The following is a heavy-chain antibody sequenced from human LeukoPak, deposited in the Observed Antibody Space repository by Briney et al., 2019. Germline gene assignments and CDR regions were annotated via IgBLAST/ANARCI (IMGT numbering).Heavy chain of an antibody. CDR3: AKSLGATSAGNDI. V-gene: IGHV3-23*01. CDR1: GFTFSSYA. Sequence: GGSLRLSCAASGFTFSSYAMSWVRQAPGKGLEWVSAIGGSGGSTYYADSVKGRFTISRDNSKNTLYLQMNSLRAEDTAVYYCAKSLGATSAGNDIWGQGTMVTVSS. D-gene: IGHD1-26*01. CDR2: IGGSGGST. J-gene: IGHJ3*02.